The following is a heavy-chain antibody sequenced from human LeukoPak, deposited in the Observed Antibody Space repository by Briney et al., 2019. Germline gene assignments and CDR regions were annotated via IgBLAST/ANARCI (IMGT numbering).Heavy chain of an antibody. CDR1: GGTFSSYA. J-gene: IGHJ4*02. V-gene: IGHV1-69*05. D-gene: IGHD4-17*01. CDR3: VSGGEHYGDYVIGY. CDR2: IIPIFGTA. Sequence: SVKVSCKASGGTFSSYAISWVRQAPGQGLEWMGGIIPIFGTANYAQKFQGRVTITTDESTSTAYMELSSLISEDTAVYYCVSGGEHYGDYVIGYWGQGTLVTVSS.